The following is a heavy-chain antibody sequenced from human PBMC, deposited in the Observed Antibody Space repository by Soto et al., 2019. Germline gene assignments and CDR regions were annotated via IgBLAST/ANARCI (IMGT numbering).Heavy chain of an antibody. V-gene: IGHV3-66*01. CDR3: ARDGSGH. Sequence: EVQLVESGGGLVQPGGSLRLSCAAYGLTVSTNHMSWVRQAPGKGLEWVSVIYTGGGTHYADSVKGRFTISRDNSKNTVNLQMNSLRPEDTAVYYCARDGSGHWGQGTLVTVSS. J-gene: IGHJ4*02. CDR1: GLTVSTNH. CDR2: IYTGGGT.